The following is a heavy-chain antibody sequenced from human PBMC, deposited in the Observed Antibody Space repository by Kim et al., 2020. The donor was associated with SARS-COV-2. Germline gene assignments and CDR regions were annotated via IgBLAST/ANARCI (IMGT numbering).Heavy chain of an antibody. CDR2: IYSGGST. V-gene: IGHV3-53*01. CDR1: GFTVSSNY. J-gene: IGHJ3*02. Sequence: GGSLRLSCAASGFTVSSNYMSWVRQAPGKGLEWVSVIYSGGSTYYADSVKGRFTISRDNSKNTLYLQMNSLRAEDTAVYYCARDPGGHYGSGSWDAFDIWGQGTMVTVSS. D-gene: IGHD3-10*01. CDR3: ARDPGGHYGSGSWDAFDI.